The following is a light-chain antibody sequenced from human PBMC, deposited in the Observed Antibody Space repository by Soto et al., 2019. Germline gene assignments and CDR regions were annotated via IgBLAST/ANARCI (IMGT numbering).Light chain of an antibody. V-gene: IGLV2-14*01. J-gene: IGLJ3*02. CDR3: SSFTTTNIWV. CDR2: EVS. CDR1: SSDVGGYNY. Sequence: QSALTQPASVSGSPGQSITISCTGTSSDVGGYNYVSWYQQQSGKAPKLMIHEVSNRPSGVSNRFSGSKSGNTASLTISGLQAEDEADYYCSSFTTTNIWVFGGGTKLTVL.